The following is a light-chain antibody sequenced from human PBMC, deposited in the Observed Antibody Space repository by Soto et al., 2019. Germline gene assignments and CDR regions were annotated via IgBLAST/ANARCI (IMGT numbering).Light chain of an antibody. CDR3: QQYGSSPWT. CDR1: QSVSSNY. V-gene: IGKV3-20*01. Sequence: EIVLTQSPGTLSLSPGERATLSCRASQSVSSNYLAWYQQKPGQAPRLLIYGASSRATGIPDRFSGSGSGTDFTLTVSRLEPEDFAVYYCQQYGSSPWTFGQGTTVEIK. CDR2: GAS. J-gene: IGKJ1*01.